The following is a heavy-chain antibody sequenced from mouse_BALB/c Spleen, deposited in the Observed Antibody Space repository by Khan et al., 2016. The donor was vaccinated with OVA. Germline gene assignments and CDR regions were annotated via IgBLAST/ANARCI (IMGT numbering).Heavy chain of an antibody. CDR2: ISNDGSN. Sequence: EVQLQESGPGLVKPSQSLSLTCSVTGYSITSGYYWNWIRQFPENKLEWMGYISNDGSNNYNPSLKNRISITRDTSKNQFFLKLNSVTTEDTATXYCSSIGHFYYGTSYYAVDYWGQGTSVTVSS. J-gene: IGHJ4*01. D-gene: IGHD1-1*01. CDR1: GYSITSGYY. V-gene: IGHV3-6*02. CDR3: SSIGHFYYGTSYYAVDY.